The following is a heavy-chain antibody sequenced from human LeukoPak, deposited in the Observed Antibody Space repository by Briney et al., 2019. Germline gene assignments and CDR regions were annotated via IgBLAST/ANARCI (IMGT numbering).Heavy chain of an antibody. CDR3: ARAASGGDYFDY. CDR2: IYYSGST. Sequence: PSETLSLTCTVSGGSISSYYWSWIRQPPGKGLEWIGYIYYSGSTNYNPSLKSRVTISVDTSKNQFSLKLSSETAADTAVYYCARAASGGDYFDYWGQGTLVTVSS. J-gene: IGHJ4*02. CDR1: GGSISSYY. V-gene: IGHV4-59*01. D-gene: IGHD2-15*01.